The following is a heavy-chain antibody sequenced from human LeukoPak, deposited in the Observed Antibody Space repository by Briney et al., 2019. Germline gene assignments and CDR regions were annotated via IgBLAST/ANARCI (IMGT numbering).Heavy chain of an antibody. CDR3: AKDLRF. Sequence: PGGSLRLSCVASGFTFSSYAMSWVRQAPGKGLEWVSGNGGSGGSIHYADSVKRRFPISRDNSKNTVYLQMNSLRAEDTAVYYCAKDLRFGGQGTLVTVSS. J-gene: IGHJ4*02. CDR2: NGGSGGSI. D-gene: IGHD3-10*01. CDR1: GFTFSSYA. V-gene: IGHV3-23*01.